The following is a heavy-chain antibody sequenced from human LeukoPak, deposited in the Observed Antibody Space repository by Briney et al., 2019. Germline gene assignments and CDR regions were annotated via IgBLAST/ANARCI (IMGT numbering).Heavy chain of an antibody. CDR1: GFTFSSYS. D-gene: IGHD3-10*01. CDR3: ARELAYYYGSGSYNWFDP. V-gene: IGHV3-21*04. Sequence: GGSLRLSCAASGFTFSSYSMNWVRQAPGKGLEWVSSISSSSSYIYYADSVKGRFTISRDNAKNSLYLQMNSLRAEDTAVYYCARELAYYYGSGSYNWFDPWGQGTLVTVPS. J-gene: IGHJ5*02. CDR2: ISSSSSYI.